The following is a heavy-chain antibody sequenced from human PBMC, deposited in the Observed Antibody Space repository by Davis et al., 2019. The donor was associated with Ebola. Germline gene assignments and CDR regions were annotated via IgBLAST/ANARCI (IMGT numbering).Heavy chain of an antibody. CDR1: GYTFTSYD. Sequence: ASVKVSCKASGYTFTSYDINWVRQATGHGLEWMGWMNPNRGNTGYAQKFKGRVTITRNTDISTADMELSSLRAEDTAVYYCARGTTVTTRGGIGYWGQGTLVTVSS. J-gene: IGHJ4*02. D-gene: IGHD4-17*01. CDR3: ARGTTVTTRGGIGY. V-gene: IGHV1-8*03. CDR2: MNPNRGNT.